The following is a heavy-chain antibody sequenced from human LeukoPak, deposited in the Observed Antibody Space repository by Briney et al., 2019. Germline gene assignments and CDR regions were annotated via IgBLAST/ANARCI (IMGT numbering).Heavy chain of an antibody. CDR2: ISDSGGST. D-gene: IGHD1-26*01. CDR1: GFTVSSNY. Sequence: GVLRLSCAASGFTVSSNYMAWVRQAPGKGLGWVSTISDSGGSTFYADSVKGRFTISRDNSRNIVFLQINSLRAEDTAMYYCTGLYGGSYAYWGQGTLVTVSS. J-gene: IGHJ4*02. V-gene: IGHV3-53*01. CDR3: TGLYGGSYAY.